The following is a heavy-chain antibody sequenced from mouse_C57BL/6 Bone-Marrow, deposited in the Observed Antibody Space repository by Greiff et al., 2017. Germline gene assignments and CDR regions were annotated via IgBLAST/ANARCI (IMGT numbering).Heavy chain of an antibody. Sequence: QVQLQQSGAELAKPGASVKLSCKASGYTFTSYWMHWVKQRPGQGLEWIGYINPSSGYTKYNQKFKDKATLTADKSSSTAYMQLSSLTYEDSAVYYCARGYYGSSVYFDYWGQGTTLTGSS. CDR1: GYTFTSYW. J-gene: IGHJ2*01. V-gene: IGHV1-7*01. CDR2: INPSSGYT. CDR3: ARGYYGSSVYFDY. D-gene: IGHD1-1*01.